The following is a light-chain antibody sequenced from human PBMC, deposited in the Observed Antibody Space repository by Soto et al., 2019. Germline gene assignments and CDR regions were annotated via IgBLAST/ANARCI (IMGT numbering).Light chain of an antibody. CDR1: SSDVGGYNF. CDR2: EVS. J-gene: IGLJ2*01. CDR3: SSYAGSNIVV. V-gene: IGLV2-8*01. Sequence: QSVLTQPPSASGSPGQSVTISCTGTSSDVGGYNFVSWYQQHPGKAPKLMIYEVSERPSGVPDRFSGYKSGNTASLTVSGLQDEDEADYYCSSYAGSNIVVFGGGTKLTVL.